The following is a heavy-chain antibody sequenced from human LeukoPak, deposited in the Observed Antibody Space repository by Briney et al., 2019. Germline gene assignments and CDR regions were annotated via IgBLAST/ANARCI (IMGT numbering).Heavy chain of an antibody. CDR2: IYTSGST. CDR1: GGSLSGYY. CDR3: ARGPNYDILTD. Sequence: SETLSLTCAVYGGSLSGYYWSWIRQPAGKGLEWIGRIYTSGSTNYNPSLKSRVTMSVDTSKNQFSLKLSSVTAADTAVYYCARGPNYDILTDWGQGTLVTVSS. J-gene: IGHJ4*02. D-gene: IGHD3-9*01. V-gene: IGHV4-59*10.